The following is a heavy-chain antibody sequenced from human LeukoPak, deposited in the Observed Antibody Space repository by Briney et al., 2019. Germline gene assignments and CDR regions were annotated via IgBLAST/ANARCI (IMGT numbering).Heavy chain of an antibody. D-gene: IGHD3-10*01. CDR3: ARHYGSGSYYRKGTVLFDY. V-gene: IGHV4-61*08. J-gene: IGHJ4*02. Sequence: SQTLSLTCTVSSGSISSGDYYWTWIRQPPGKGLEWIGYINYSGSTNYNPSLKSRFTISVDTSKNQFSLKLSSVTAADTAVYYCARHYGSGSYYRKGTVLFDYWGQGTLVSVSS. CDR2: INYSGST. CDR1: SGSISSGDYY.